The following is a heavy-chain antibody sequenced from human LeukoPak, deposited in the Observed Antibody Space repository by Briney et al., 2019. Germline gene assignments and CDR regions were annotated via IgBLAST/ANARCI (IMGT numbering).Heavy chain of an antibody. CDR2: ISSSGDSL. CDR1: GFTVSSNY. Sequence: GGSLRLSCAASGFTVSSNYMTWVRQAPGKGLEWVSYISSSGDSLYYADSVKGRFTISRDNARNSLYLQMNSLRAEDTAIYYCARMAVAGQYNDYWGQGTLVTVSS. CDR3: ARMAVAGQYNDY. D-gene: IGHD6-19*01. J-gene: IGHJ4*02. V-gene: IGHV3-48*03.